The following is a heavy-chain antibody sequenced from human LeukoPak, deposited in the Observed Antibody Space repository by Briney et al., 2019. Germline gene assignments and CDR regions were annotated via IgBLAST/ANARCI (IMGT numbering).Heavy chain of an antibody. CDR3: ARVLTMIVVVSGDAFDI. Sequence: GGSLRLSCAASGFTFSSYEMNWVRQAPGKGLEWVSYISSSGSTIYYADSVKGRFTISRDNAKNSLYLQMNSLRAEDTAVYYCARVLTMIVVVSGDAFDIWGQGTMVTVSS. D-gene: IGHD3-22*01. CDR2: ISSSGSTI. CDR1: GFTFSSYE. J-gene: IGHJ3*02. V-gene: IGHV3-48*03.